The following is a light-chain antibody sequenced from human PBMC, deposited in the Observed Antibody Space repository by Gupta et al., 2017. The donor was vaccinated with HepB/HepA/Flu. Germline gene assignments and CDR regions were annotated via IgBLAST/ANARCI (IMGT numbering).Light chain of an antibody. CDR1: SSDVGGYNY. Sequence: QSALTQPTSVPASPGQSITISCTGTSSDVGGYNYVSCYQQQPGQAPKLMIYDVSNRPSGLSKRFSGSKSGNTASLTSSGLQAEDDAYYYCSSYTSSSTLVFGGGTKLTVL. V-gene: IGLV2-14*03. CDR2: DVS. J-gene: IGLJ2*01. CDR3: SSYTSSSTLV.